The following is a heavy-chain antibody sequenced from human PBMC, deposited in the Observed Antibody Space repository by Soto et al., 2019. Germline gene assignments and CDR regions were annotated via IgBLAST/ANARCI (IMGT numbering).Heavy chain of an antibody. D-gene: IGHD2-21*02. CDR2: ISGSGGST. Sequence: GGSLRLSCAASGFTFSSYAMSWVRQAPGKGLEWVSAISGSGGSTYYADSVKGRFTISRDNSKNTLYLQMNSLRAEDTAVYYCAKDPQAYCGGDCYYYFDYWGQGTLVTVSS. J-gene: IGHJ4*02. CDR1: GFTFSSYA. V-gene: IGHV3-23*01. CDR3: AKDPQAYCGGDCYYYFDY.